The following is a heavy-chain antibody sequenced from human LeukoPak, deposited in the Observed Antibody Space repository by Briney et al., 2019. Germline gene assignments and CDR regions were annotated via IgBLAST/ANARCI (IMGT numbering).Heavy chain of an antibody. D-gene: IGHD3-10*01. Sequence: GGSLRLSCAASGFTFSSYSMNWVRQAPGKGLEWVSSISSSSSYIYYADSVKSRFTISRDNAKNSLYLQMNSLRAEDTAVYYCARNASGSYYSDAFDIWGQGTMVTVSS. CDR1: GFTFSSYS. CDR2: ISSSSSYI. CDR3: ARNASGSYYSDAFDI. V-gene: IGHV3-21*01. J-gene: IGHJ3*02.